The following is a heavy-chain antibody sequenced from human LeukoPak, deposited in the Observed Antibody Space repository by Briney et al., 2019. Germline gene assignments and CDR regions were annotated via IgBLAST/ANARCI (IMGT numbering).Heavy chain of an antibody. CDR2: IYYSGST. CDR3: AATPSSIAARYGPYYYYGMDV. V-gene: IGHV4-39*07. D-gene: IGHD6-6*01. J-gene: IGHJ6*02. Sequence: SETLSLTCTVSGGSISSSSYYWGWIRQPPGKGLEWIGSIYYSGSTYYNPSLKSRVTMSVDTSKNQFSLKLSSVTAADTAVYYCAATPSSIAARYGPYYYYGMDVWGQGTTVTVSS. CDR1: GGSISSSSYY.